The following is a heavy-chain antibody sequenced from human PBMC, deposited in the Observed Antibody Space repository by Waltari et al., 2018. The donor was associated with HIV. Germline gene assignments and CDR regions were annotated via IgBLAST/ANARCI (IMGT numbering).Heavy chain of an antibody. CDR2: ISYDGSAK. D-gene: IGHD5-18*01. Sequence: QVHLVESGGGVVQPGWSLRLSCSASGFTFRCFATHWVRQSPGNGLGWVALISYDGSAKYYADSVKGRFTISRDNSKNTLYLQMKNLGTDDTAVFFCARDSTSMVSYFDYWGRGILVTVSS. J-gene: IGHJ4*02. CDR3: ARDSTSMVSYFDY. CDR1: GFTFRCFA. V-gene: IGHV3-30-3*01.